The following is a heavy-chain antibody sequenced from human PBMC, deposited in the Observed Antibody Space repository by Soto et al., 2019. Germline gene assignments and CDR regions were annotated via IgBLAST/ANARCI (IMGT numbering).Heavy chain of an antibody. CDR2: ISYDGSNK. V-gene: IGHV3-30*18. CDR1: GFTFSSYG. J-gene: IGHJ4*02. CDR3: AKAARRIVVVTALDY. D-gene: IGHD2-21*02. Sequence: QVQLVESGGGVVQSGRSLRLSCAASGFTFSSYGMHWVRQAPGKGLEWVAVISYDGSNKYYADSVKGRFTISRDNSKNTLYLQMNSLRAEDTAVYYCAKAARRIVVVTALDYWGQGTLVTVSS.